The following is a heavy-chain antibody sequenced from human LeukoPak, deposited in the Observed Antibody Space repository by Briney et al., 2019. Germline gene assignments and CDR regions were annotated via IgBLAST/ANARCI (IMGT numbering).Heavy chain of an antibody. Sequence: SETLSLTCTVSGYSISSGYYWGWIRQPPGEGLEWIGSIYHSGSTYYNPSLKGRVTISVDTSKNQFSLKLSSVTAADTAVYYCARDHITYYYDSSGYYPYWGQGTLVTVSS. CDR3: ARDHITYYYDSSGYYPY. CDR2: IYHSGST. V-gene: IGHV4-38-2*02. D-gene: IGHD3-22*01. J-gene: IGHJ4*02. CDR1: GYSISSGYY.